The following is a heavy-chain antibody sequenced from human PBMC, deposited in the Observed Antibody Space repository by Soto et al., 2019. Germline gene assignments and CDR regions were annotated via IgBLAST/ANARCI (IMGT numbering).Heavy chain of an antibody. J-gene: IGHJ3*02. D-gene: IGHD1-1*01. CDR2: MSHSGGT. V-gene: IGHV4-34*01. CDR3: ARVERGTATTVVDAFDI. Sequence: QLQLQQGGAGLLKPSETLSLTCAVYGGSVSSGSYYWSWIRQPPGKGLEWIGEMSHSGGTHFNPSLKSRVTISVDTSKNQFSLKMSFVTAADTALYYCARVERGTATTVVDAFDIWGPGTMVTVSS. CDR1: GGSVSSGSYY.